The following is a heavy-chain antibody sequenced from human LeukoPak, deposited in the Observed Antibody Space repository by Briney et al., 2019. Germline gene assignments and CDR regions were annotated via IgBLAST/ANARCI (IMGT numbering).Heavy chain of an antibody. J-gene: IGHJ6*02. CDR3: AREGYCSGGSCYSVVHYGMDV. V-gene: IGHV3-48*03. CDR1: GFTFSSYE. CDR2: ISSSGSTI. D-gene: IGHD2-15*01. Sequence: GGSLRLSCATSGFTFSSYEMNWVRQAPGKGLEWVSYISSSGSTIYYADSVKGRFTISRDNAKNSLYLQMNSLRAEDTAVYYCAREGYCSGGSCYSVVHYGMDVWGQGTTVTVSS.